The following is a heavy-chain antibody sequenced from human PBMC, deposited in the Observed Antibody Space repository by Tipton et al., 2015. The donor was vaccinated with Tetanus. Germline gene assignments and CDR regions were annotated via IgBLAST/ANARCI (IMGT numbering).Heavy chain of an antibody. Sequence: QLVQSGAEVKKPGASVKVSCKASGYTFTSYDINWVRQATGQGLEWMGWMNPNSGNTGYAQKFQGRVTMTRNTSISTAYMELSSLRSEDTAVYYCARGLGPNYDILTEAYYYSGMDVWGQGTSVTVSS. CDR3: ARGLGPNYDILTEAYYYSGMDV. D-gene: IGHD3-9*01. V-gene: IGHV1-8*01. CDR2: MNPNSGNT. CDR1: GYTFTSYD. J-gene: IGHJ6*02.